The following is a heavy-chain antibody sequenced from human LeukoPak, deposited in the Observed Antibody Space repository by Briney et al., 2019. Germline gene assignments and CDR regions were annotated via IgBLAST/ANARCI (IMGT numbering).Heavy chain of an antibody. Sequence: PSETLSLTCSVSGGSINTYYWGWIRQPPGKGLEWIGSIYYSGSTYYNPSLKSRVTISVDTSKNQFSLKLSSVTAADTAVYYCARMPGIQLWLRGTYYYYYYMDVWGKGTTVTVSS. CDR3: ARMPGIQLWLRGTYYYYYYMDV. CDR2: IYYSGST. D-gene: IGHD5-18*01. J-gene: IGHJ6*03. CDR1: GGSINTYY. V-gene: IGHV4-39*01.